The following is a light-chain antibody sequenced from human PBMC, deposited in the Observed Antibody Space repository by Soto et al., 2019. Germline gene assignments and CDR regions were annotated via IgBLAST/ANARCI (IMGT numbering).Light chain of an antibody. V-gene: IGKV1-5*01. CDR2: DAA. J-gene: IGKJ5*01. CDR1: QSISSW. CDR3: QQYNSYPIT. Sequence: DIQRTQSPSTLSASVGDRVTIACRASQSISSWLAWYQKKPGKAPKHLIYDAANFESGVPSRFSGSGSGTEFNLTISRLQTHDFATYYCQQYNSYPITFGQGTRLEIK.